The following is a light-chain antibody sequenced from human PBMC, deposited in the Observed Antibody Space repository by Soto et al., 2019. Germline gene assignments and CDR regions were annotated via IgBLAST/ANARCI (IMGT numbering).Light chain of an antibody. Sequence: DIQMTQSPSTLSASVGDRVTITCRASQSISTWLAWYQQKPEKAPKLLIYDASSLESGVPSRFIGSRSGTQFTLTISSLQPDDFATYYCLQYNSYAWTFGQGTKVEIK. V-gene: IGKV1-5*01. CDR2: DAS. CDR1: QSISTW. J-gene: IGKJ1*01. CDR3: LQYNSYAWT.